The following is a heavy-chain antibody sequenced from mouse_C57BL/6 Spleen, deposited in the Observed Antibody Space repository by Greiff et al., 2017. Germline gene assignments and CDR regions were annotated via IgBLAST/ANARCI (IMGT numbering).Heavy chain of an antibody. CDR1: GYTFTGYW. Sequence: QVQLKESGAELMKPGASVKLSCKATGYTFTGYWIEWVKQRPGHGLEWIGEILPGSGSTNYNEKFKGKATFTADTSSNTADMQLSSLTTEDSAIYYCARGNSSAFAYWGQGTLVTVSA. D-gene: IGHD3-2*02. V-gene: IGHV1-9*01. CDR3: ARGNSSAFAY. J-gene: IGHJ3*01. CDR2: ILPGSGST.